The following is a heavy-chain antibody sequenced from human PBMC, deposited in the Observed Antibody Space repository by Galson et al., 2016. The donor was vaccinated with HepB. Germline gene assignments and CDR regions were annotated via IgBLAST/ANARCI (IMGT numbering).Heavy chain of an antibody. CDR2: IIPIIAKA. CDR3: ASSWTAFDI. J-gene: IGHJ3*02. D-gene: IGHD6-13*01. CDR1: GGTLSSYA. Sequence: SVKVSCKASGGTLSSYAISWVRQAPGQGLEWMGGIIPIIAKASYAQRFQGGATITADESTSTAYMELISLRSEDTALYYCASSWTAFDIWGQGTMVIVSS. V-gene: IGHV1-69*13.